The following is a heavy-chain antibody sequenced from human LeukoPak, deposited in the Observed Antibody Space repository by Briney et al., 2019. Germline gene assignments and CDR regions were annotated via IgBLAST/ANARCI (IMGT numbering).Heavy chain of an antibody. CDR1: GGTFSSYA. J-gene: IGHJ3*02. CDR2: IIPIFGIA. D-gene: IGHD3-16*02. Sequence: ASVKVSCKASGGTFSSYAISWVRQAPGQGLEWMGRIIPIFGIANYAQKFQGGVTITADKSTSTAYMELSSLRSEDTAVYYCAKPGRYDYVWGSYRYSDAFDIWGQGTMVTVSS. V-gene: IGHV1-69*04. CDR3: AKPGRYDYVWGSYRYSDAFDI.